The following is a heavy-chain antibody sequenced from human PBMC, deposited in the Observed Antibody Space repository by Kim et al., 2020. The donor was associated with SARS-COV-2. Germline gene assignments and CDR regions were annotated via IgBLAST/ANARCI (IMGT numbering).Heavy chain of an antibody. J-gene: IGHJ6*02. CDR2: IISSSSYI. D-gene: IGHD3-9*01. CDR1: GFTFSSYS. Sequence: GGSLRLSCAASGFTFSSYSMNWVRQAPGKGLEWVSSIISSSSYIYYADSVKGRFTISRDNAKNSLYLQMNSLRAEDTAVYYCARVQTYYDILTGSFPPYYYYGMDVWGQGTTVTVSS. V-gene: IGHV3-21*01. CDR3: ARVQTYYDILTGSFPPYYYYGMDV.